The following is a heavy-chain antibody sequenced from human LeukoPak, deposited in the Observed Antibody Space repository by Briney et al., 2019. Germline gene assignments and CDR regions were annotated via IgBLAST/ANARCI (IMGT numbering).Heavy chain of an antibody. CDR1: GGSISSGGYS. Sequence: SETLSLTCAVSGGSISSGGYSWSWIRQPPGKGLEWIGYIYHSGSTYYNPSLKSRVTISVDRSKNQFSLKLSSVTAADTAVYYCARDSRVTALDYWGQGTLVTVSS. CDR2: IYHSGST. J-gene: IGHJ4*02. D-gene: IGHD2-21*02. CDR3: ARDSRVTALDY. V-gene: IGHV4-30-2*01.